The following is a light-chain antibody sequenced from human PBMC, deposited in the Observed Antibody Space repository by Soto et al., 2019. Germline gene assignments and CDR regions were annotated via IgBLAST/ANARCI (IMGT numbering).Light chain of an antibody. Sequence: QSALTQPASVSGSTGQSITISCTGASSDVGGYNYVSWYQHHPGKAPKLMIYDVSSRPSGISNRFSGSKSGNTASLTISGLQAEDEDDYYCSSYTSSSTLYVFGTGTKLTVL. V-gene: IGLV2-14*03. CDR2: DVS. CDR3: SSYTSSSTLYV. CDR1: SSDVGGYNY. J-gene: IGLJ1*01.